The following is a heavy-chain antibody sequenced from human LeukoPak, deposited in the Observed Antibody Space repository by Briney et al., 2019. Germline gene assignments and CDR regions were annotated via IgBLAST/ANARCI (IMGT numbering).Heavy chain of an antibody. CDR2: ISSSGSTI. Sequence: PGGTLRLSCAASGFTFSSYGMSWVRQAPGKGLEWVSYISSSGSTIYYADSVKGRFTTSRDNAKNSLYLQMNSLRAEDTAVYYCARDRGNQRGYYYYYMDVWGKGTTVTVSS. J-gene: IGHJ6*03. CDR3: ARDRGNQRGYYYYYMDV. CDR1: GFTFSSYG. V-gene: IGHV3-48*04. D-gene: IGHD1-14*01.